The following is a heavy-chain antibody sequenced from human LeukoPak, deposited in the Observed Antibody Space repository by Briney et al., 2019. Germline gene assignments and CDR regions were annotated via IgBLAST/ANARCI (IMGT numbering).Heavy chain of an antibody. V-gene: IGHV3-7*03. CDR1: GFTLSSYW. Sequence: GGSLRLSCAASGFTLSSYWMSWVRQAPGKGLEWVANIKQDGSEKYYVDSVKGRFTISRDNAKNSLYLQMNSLRAEDTAVYYCARDYYGSGSYYLYYYYGMDVWGKGTTVTVSS. J-gene: IGHJ6*04. CDR2: IKQDGSEK. CDR3: ARDYYGSGSYYLYYYYGMDV. D-gene: IGHD3-10*01.